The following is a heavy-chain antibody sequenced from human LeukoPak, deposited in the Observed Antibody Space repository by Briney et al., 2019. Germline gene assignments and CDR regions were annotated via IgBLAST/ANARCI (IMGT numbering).Heavy chain of an antibody. J-gene: IGHJ4*02. V-gene: IGHV1-18*01. CDR3: AVIPGYNWNDGLRDY. CDR2: ISAYNGNT. D-gene: IGHD1-1*01. Sequence: ASVKVSCKASGYTFTSYGINWVRQAPGQGLEWMGWISAYNGNTNYAQKLQGRVTMTTDTSTRTIYMELRSLTSDDTAVYNCAVIPGYNWNDGLRDYWGQGTLVTVSS. CDR1: GYTFTSYG.